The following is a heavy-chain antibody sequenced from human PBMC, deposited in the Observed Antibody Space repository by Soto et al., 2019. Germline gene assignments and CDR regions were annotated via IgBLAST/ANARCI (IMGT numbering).Heavy chain of an antibody. CDR2: INHSGST. CDR3: ARRGLDGSGMEFDY. CDR1: GGSFSGYY. D-gene: IGHD3-10*01. J-gene: IGHJ4*02. V-gene: IGHV4-34*01. Sequence: QVQLQQWGAGLLKPSETLSLTCAVYGGSFSGYYWSWIRQPPGKGLEWIGEINHSGSTNYNPSLKSLVTISVDTSKNQFSLKLSSVTDADTAVYYCARRGLDGSGMEFDYWGQGTLVTVSS.